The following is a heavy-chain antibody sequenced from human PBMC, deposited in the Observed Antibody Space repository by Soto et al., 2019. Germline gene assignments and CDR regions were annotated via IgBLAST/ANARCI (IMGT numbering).Heavy chain of an antibody. D-gene: IGHD3-3*01. CDR1: GGSFSGYY. Sequence: SETLSLTCAVYGGSFSGYYWSWIRQPPGKGLEWIGEINHSGSTNYNPSLKSRVTISVDTSKNQFSLKLSSVTAADTAVYYCARRPGPDDFWSGRYYYYYYGMDVWGQGTTVTVSS. CDR2: INHSGST. V-gene: IGHV4-34*01. J-gene: IGHJ6*02. CDR3: ARRPGPDDFWSGRYYYYYYGMDV.